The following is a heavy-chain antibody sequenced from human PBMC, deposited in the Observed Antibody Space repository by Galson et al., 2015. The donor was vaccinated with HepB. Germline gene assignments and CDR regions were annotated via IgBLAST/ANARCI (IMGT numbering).Heavy chain of an antibody. CDR2: IDSTSRAI. CDR1: GFPYGTSN. CDR3: ARDVPILGGAFDI. J-gene: IGHJ3*02. D-gene: IGHD2-21*01. Sequence: SLRLSCAASGFPYGTSNMVWFRQAAGKGLEWLSYIDSTSRAIYYADSVKGRFTVSRDNGQNSLSLQMNSLRVGDTAVYYCARDVPILGGAFDIWGQGTIVSVSA. V-gene: IGHV3-48*01.